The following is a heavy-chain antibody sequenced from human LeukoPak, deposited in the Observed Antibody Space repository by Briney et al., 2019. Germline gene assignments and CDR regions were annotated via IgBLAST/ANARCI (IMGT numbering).Heavy chain of an antibody. CDR2: INPSGGST. CDR3: ARSLRVTTAGYYGMDV. CDR1: GYTFTSYC. J-gene: IGHJ6*02. D-gene: IGHD4-11*01. Sequence: ASVKVSCKASGYTFTSYCMHWVRQAPGQGLEWMGIINPSGGSTSYAQKFQGRVTMTRDTSTSTVYMEQSSLRSEDTAVYYCARSLRVTTAGYYGMDVWGQGTTVTVSS. V-gene: IGHV1-46*01.